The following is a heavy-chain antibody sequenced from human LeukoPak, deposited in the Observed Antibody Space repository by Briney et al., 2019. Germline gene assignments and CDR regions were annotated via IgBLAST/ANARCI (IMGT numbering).Heavy chain of an antibody. V-gene: IGHV3-30*04. J-gene: IGHJ4*02. CDR3: ARAVGYSYGFDCFDY. CDR2: ISYDGSNK. CDR1: GFTFSSYA. D-gene: IGHD5-18*01. Sequence: GRSLRLSCAASGFTFSSYAMHWVRQAPGKGLEWVAVISYDGSNKYYADSVKGRFTISRDNSKNTLYLQMNSLRAEDTAVYYCARAVGYSYGFDCFDYWGQGTLVTVSS.